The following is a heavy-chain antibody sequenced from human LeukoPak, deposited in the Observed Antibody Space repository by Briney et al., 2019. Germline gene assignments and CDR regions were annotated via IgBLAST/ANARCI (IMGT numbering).Heavy chain of an antibody. CDR3: ARAIAVAGYWYFDL. CDR1: GYTFTGYY. CDR2: ISAYNGNT. Sequence: ASVKVSCKASGYTFTGYYMHWVRQAPGQGLEWMGWISAYNGNTNYAQKLQGRVTMTTDTSTSTAYMELRSLRSDDTAVYYCARAIAVAGYWYFDLWGRGTLVTVSS. D-gene: IGHD6-19*01. J-gene: IGHJ2*01. V-gene: IGHV1-18*04.